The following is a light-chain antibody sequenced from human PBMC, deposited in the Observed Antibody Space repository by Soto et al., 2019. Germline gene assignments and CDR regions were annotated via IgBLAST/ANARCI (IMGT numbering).Light chain of an antibody. CDR1: QSVSSSY. CDR3: QQYGNSPLA. V-gene: IGKV3-20*01. J-gene: IGKJ1*01. Sequence: EIVLTQSPATLSLSPGERATLSCRASQSVSSSYLAWYQQKPGQAPRLLIYGASSTATGLPGRFSGSGSGTDFTLTISRLEPEDFAVYYCQQYGNSPLAFGQGTKVEIK. CDR2: GAS.